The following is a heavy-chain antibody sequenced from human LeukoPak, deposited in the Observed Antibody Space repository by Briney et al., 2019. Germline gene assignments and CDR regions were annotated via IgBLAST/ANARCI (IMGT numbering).Heavy chain of an antibody. J-gene: IGHJ4*02. D-gene: IGHD6-13*01. CDR3: ARQGHSSSYSTRATEFDY. CDR2: MYYSGST. Sequence: PGGSLRLSCAASGFTFSSYAMNWVRQPPGKGLEWIGSMYYSGSTYYNPSLKSRITISVDTSKNQFSLKLSSVTAADTAVYYCARQGHSSSYSTRATEFDYWGQGTLVTVSS. CDR1: GFTFSSYA. V-gene: IGHV4-39*01.